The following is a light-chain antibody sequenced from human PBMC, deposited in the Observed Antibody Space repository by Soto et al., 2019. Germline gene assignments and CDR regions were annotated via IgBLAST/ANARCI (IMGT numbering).Light chain of an antibody. CDR3: QQYANWPPLT. CDR1: QSVSNN. Sequence: EIVMTQSPATLSVSPGERATLSCRASQSVSNNLAWYQQKPGQAPSLLIYGASTRATGIPARFSGSGSATEFTLTISSLPSEDFAVYYCQQYANWPPLTFGGGTKVELK. CDR2: GAS. V-gene: IGKV3-15*01. J-gene: IGKJ4*01.